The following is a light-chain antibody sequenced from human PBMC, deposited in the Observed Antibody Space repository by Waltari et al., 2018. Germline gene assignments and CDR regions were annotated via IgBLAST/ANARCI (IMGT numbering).Light chain of an antibody. CDR3: MQALQTPYS. CDR1: QGLLHSNGYNY. Sequence: DIVMTQSPLSLPVTPGEPASISCRSSQGLLHSNGYNYLDWYLQKPGQSPQLLIYLGSNRASGVPERFSGSGSGTDFTLKISRVEAEDVGVYYCMQALQTPYSFGQGTKLEIK. V-gene: IGKV2-28*01. J-gene: IGKJ2*03. CDR2: LGS.